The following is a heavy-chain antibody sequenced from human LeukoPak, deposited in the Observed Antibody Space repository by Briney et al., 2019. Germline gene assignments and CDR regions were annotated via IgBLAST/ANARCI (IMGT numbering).Heavy chain of an antibody. Sequence: GGSLRLSCAASGFTVSSNYMSWVRQAPGKGLEWVSVIYSGGSTYYADSVKGRFTISRDNSKNTLYLQMNSLRAEDTAVYYCATTFSGYISSWPQYFQHWGQGTLVSVSS. CDR3: ATTFSGYISSWPQYFQH. CDR1: GFTVSSNY. CDR2: IYSGGST. J-gene: IGHJ1*01. D-gene: IGHD6-13*01. V-gene: IGHV3-53*01.